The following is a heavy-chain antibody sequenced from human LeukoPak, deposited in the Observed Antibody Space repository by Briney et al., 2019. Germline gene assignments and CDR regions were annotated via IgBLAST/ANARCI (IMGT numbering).Heavy chain of an antibody. V-gene: IGHV3-23*01. Sequence: GGSLRLSCAASGFTFSSYAMSWVRQAPGKGLEWVSTISGSGGSTYYADSVKGRFTISRDNSKNTLYLQMNTLRAEDTAVYYCAKGHSSGWYYFDYWGQGTLVTVSS. J-gene: IGHJ4*02. CDR3: AKGHSSGWYYFDY. CDR2: ISGSGGST. CDR1: GFTFSSYA. D-gene: IGHD6-19*01.